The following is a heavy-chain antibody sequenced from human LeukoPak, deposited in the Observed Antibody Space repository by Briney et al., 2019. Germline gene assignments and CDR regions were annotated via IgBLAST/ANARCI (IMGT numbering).Heavy chain of an antibody. V-gene: IGHV4-30-2*01. CDR3: VRGNYGDFGSDWFDP. D-gene: IGHD4-17*01. CDR1: GGSISSGGYS. Sequence: SETLSLTCAVSGGSISSGGYSWSWIRQPPGTGLEWIGYIYHSGSTYYNPSLKSRVTISVDRSKNQFSLKLSSVTAADTAVYYCVRGNYGDFGSDWFDPWGQGTLVTVPS. J-gene: IGHJ5*02. CDR2: IYHSGST.